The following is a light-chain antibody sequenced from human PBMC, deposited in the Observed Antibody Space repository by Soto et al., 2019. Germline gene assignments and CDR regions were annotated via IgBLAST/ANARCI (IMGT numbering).Light chain of an antibody. CDR3: CSYARGSTYV. CDR1: SSDVGAYIY. V-gene: IGLV2-14*01. Sequence: QSALTQPASVSGSPGQSITISCTGTSSDVGAYIYVSWYLQHPGKAPKLMIYQVVNRPSGVSNRFSGSKSGNTASLTISGLQAEDEADYYCCSYARGSTYVFGTGTKLTVL. J-gene: IGLJ1*01. CDR2: QVV.